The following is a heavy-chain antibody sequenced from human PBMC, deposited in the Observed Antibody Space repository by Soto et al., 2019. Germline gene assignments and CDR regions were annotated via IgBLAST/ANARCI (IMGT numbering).Heavy chain of an antibody. Sequence: GGSLRLSCAASGFTFSSYAMNWLRQAPGKGLEWVPAISGSGGSTYYADSVKGWFTISRDNSKNTLYLQMNSLRAEDTAVYYCAKVGGTSHPPIPVDYWGQGTLVTVSS. D-gene: IGHD2-2*02. CDR1: GFTFSSYA. J-gene: IGHJ4*02. V-gene: IGHV3-23*01. CDR3: AKVGGTSHPPIPVDY. CDR2: ISGSGGST.